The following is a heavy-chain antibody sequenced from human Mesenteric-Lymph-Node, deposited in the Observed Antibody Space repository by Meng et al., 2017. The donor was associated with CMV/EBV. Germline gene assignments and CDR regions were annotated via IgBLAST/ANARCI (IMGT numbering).Heavy chain of an antibody. CDR1: GFTFTNYW. Sequence: GESLKISCAASGFTFTNYWMHWVRQAPGKGLVWVSRVNGDGSNTIYADSVKGRLTISRDNAKNSLYLQMNSLRTEDTALYYCAKDFSLYPSGSYDYWGQGTLVTVS. CDR3: AKDFSLYPSGSYDY. CDR2: VNGDGSNT. J-gene: IGHJ4*02. D-gene: IGHD3-10*01. V-gene: IGHV3-74*01.